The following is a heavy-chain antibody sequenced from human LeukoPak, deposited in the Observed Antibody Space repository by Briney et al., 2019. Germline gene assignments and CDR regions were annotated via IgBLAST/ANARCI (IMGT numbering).Heavy chain of an antibody. D-gene: IGHD3-16*01. Sequence: SETLSLTCTVSGGSISSYYWSWIRQPPGKGLEWIGYIYYSGSTNYNPSLKSRVTISVDTSKNQFSLKLSSVTAADTAVYYCARTVGGSRGAFDIWGQGTMVTVSS. J-gene: IGHJ3*02. V-gene: IGHV4-59*01. CDR3: ARTVGGSRGAFDI. CDR2: IYYSGST. CDR1: GGSISSYY.